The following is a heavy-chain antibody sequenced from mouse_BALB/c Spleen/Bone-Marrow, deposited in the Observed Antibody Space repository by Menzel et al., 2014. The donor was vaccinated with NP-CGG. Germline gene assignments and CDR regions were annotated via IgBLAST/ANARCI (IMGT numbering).Heavy chain of an antibody. D-gene: IGHD1-2*01. CDR2: IDPANGNT. CDR3: ARGGTTATWYFDV. V-gene: IGHV14-3*02. J-gene: IGHJ1*01. CDR1: GFNIKDTY. Sequence: DVQLQESGAEFVKPGASVKLSCTASGFNIKDTYMHWVKQRPEQGLEWIGRIDPANGNTKYDPKFQGKATITADTSSNTAYLQLSSLTSEDTAVYYCARGGTTATWYFDVWGAGTTVTVSS.